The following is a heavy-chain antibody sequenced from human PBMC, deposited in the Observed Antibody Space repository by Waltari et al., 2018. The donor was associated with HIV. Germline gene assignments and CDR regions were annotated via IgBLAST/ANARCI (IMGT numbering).Heavy chain of an antibody. CDR3: AGRSPARRLNWFDP. J-gene: IGHJ5*02. Sequence: SSYWMSWVRQAPGKGLEWVANIKQDGSEKYYVDSMKGRFTISRDNAKNSLYLQINSLRAEDTAVYYCAGRSPARRLNWFDPWGQGTLVIVSS. D-gene: IGHD2-8*01. V-gene: IGHV3-7*01. CDR2: IKQDGSEK. CDR1: SSYW.